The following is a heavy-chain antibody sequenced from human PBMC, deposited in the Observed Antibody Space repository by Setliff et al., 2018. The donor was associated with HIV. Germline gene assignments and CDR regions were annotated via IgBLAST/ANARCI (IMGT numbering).Heavy chain of an antibody. CDR2: IYYSGNT. Sequence: SLTCTASGGSIINNFWSWIRLPPGKGLEYIGYIYYSGNTDYNPSLKSRVTISVDTSRNQFSLKLSSVTAADTAVYYCARSPGVDTNMAFDYWGQGMLVTVSS. CDR1: GGSIINNF. V-gene: IGHV4-59*01. J-gene: IGHJ4*02. CDR3: ARSPGVDTNMAFDY. D-gene: IGHD5-18*01.